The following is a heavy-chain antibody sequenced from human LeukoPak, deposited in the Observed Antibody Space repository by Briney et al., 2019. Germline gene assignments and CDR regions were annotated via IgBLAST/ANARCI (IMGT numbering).Heavy chain of an antibody. D-gene: IGHD6-19*01. V-gene: IGHV3-23*01. CDR1: GFTFTSYR. CDR2: VSSSGDNT. CDR3: VKGGWFDD. Sequence: GGSLRLSCAASGFTFTSYRMNWVRQAPGKGLAWVSGVSSSGDNTHYADSVKGRFTISRDNSNNTLFLQMNSLRAEDTAVYYCVKGGWFDDWGQATLVTVSS. J-gene: IGHJ4*02.